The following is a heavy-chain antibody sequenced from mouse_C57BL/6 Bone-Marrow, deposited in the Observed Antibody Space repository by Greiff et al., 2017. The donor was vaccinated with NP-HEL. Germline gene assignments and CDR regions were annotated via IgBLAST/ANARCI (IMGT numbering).Heavy chain of an antibody. V-gene: IGHV1-19*01. CDR2: INPYNGGT. CDR1: GYTFTDYY. D-gene: IGHD1-1*02. J-gene: IGHJ3*01. Sequence: EVQLQQSGPVLVKPGASVKMSCKASGYTFTDYYMNWVKQSHGKSLEWIGVINPYNGGTSYNQKFKGKATLTVDKSSSTAYMELNSLTSEDSAVYYCARERPVVGNRGSSFADWGQGTPVTVSA. CDR3: ARERPVVGNRGSSFAD.